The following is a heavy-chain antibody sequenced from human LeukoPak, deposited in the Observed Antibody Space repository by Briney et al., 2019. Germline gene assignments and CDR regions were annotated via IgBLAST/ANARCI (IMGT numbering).Heavy chain of an antibody. V-gene: IGHV3-11*01. CDR1: GFTFSDYY. J-gene: IGHJ6*03. Sequence: GGSLRLSCAASGFTFSDYYMSWIRQAPGKGLEWVSYISSSGSTIYYADSVKGRFTISRDNAKNSLYLQLNSLRAEDTAVYYCARVSRPYYYMDVWGKGTTVTVSS. CDR2: ISSSGSTI. CDR3: ARVSRPYYYMDV. D-gene: IGHD6-6*01.